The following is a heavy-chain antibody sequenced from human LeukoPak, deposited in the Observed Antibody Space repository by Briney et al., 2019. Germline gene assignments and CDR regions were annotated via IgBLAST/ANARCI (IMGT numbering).Heavy chain of an antibody. J-gene: IGHJ4*02. CDR2: TSSSGST. D-gene: IGHD2/OR15-2a*01. CDR3: VTQILLCHYF. CDR1: GDSISSSSYY. V-gene: IGHV4-39*01. Sequence: SETLSLTCTVSGDSISSSSYYWEWIRQPPGKGLEWIGSTSSSGSTYYNPSLKSRVTISVDMSKNPFSLKLRSVTAADTAVYYCVTQILLCHYFWGQGTLVTVSS.